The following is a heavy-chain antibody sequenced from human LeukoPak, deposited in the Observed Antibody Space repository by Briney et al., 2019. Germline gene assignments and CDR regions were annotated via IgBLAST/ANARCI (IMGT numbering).Heavy chain of an antibody. J-gene: IGHJ5*02. CDR1: GFTLSSYA. Sequence: GGSLRLSCAASGFTLSSYAMSWVRQAPGKGLEWVAFIRYDGSNKYYADSVKGRFTISRDNSKNTLYLQMNSLKTEDTGVYYCTLISPWGQGTLVTVSS. CDR2: IRYDGSNK. V-gene: IGHV3-30*02. CDR3: TLISP. D-gene: IGHD3-10*01.